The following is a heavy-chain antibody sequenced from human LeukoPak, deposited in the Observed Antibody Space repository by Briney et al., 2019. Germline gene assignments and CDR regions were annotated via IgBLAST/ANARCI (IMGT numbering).Heavy chain of an antibody. CDR3: ARRRVSSGRYFDY. V-gene: IGHV3-7*03. D-gene: IGHD6-19*01. J-gene: IGHJ4*02. Sequence: GGSLRLSCEASGFIFSTYWMSWVRQAPGKGLEWVATIKQDGSEKYYVDSMKGRFTISRDNAKNSLSLQMNSLRAEDTAVYYCARRRVSSGRYFDYWGQGTLVTVSS. CDR1: GFIFSTYW. CDR2: IKQDGSEK.